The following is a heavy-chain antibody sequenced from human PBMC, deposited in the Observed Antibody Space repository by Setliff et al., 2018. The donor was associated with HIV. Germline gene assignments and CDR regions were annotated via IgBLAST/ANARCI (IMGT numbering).Heavy chain of an antibody. Sequence: SETLSLTCAVFGGSFTDYYWIWIRQPPGKGLEWIGEINHSGSTHYNPSLKSRFIISVATSKNQFSLKVNSMTAADTAVYHCARGARLLAAYSDRWDYFYMAVWDKGTTVTVSS. CDR2: INHSGST. CDR1: GGSFTDYY. D-gene: IGHD1-26*01. J-gene: IGHJ6*03. V-gene: IGHV4-34*01. CDR3: ARGARLLAAYSDRWDYFYMAV.